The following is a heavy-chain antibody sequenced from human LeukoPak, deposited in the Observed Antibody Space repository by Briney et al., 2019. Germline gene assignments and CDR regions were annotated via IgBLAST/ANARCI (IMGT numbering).Heavy chain of an antibody. D-gene: IGHD1-26*01. J-gene: IGHJ6*03. CDR1: GYTFTSNY. CDR2: ISPSGGST. CDR3: ARDGVGWELLRKDRYYYYYYMDV. Sequence: ASVKVSCKAFGYTFTSNYMHWVRQAPGQGPEWMGVISPSGGSTTYAQKFQGRVTITADKSTSTAYMELSSLRSEDTAVYYCARDGVGWELLRKDRYYYYYYMDVWGKGTTATVSS. V-gene: IGHV1-46*01.